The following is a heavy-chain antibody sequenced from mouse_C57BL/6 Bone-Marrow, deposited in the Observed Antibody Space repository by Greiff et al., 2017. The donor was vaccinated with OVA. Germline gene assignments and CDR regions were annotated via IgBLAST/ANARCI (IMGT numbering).Heavy chain of an antibody. CDR2: ISYDGSN. CDR1: GYSITSGYY. J-gene: IGHJ2*01. CDR3: ARESYDYGGVDY. Sequence: EVQLQQSGPGLVKPSQSLSLTCSVTGYSITSGYYWNWIRQFPGNKLEWMGYISYDGSNNYNPSLKNRISITRDTSKNQFFLKLNSVTTEDTATYYCARESYDYGGVDYWGQGTTLTVSS. D-gene: IGHD2-4*01. V-gene: IGHV3-6*01.